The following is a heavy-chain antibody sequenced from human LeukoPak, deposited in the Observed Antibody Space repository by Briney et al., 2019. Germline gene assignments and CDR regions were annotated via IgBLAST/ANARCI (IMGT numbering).Heavy chain of an antibody. V-gene: IGHV3-30*02. CDR2: IGYDGSNK. D-gene: IGHD3-22*01. J-gene: IGHJ5*02. CDR1: GFTFTNYG. CDR3: AKGLYYKDRSGYPA. Sequence: GGPLRLSCAASGFTFTNYGMHWVRQAPGKGLEWVAFIGYDGSNKYYADSVKGRFTVSRDNSKNTLYLQMNSLRTEDTAVYYCAKGLYYKDRSGYPAWGQGTLVT.